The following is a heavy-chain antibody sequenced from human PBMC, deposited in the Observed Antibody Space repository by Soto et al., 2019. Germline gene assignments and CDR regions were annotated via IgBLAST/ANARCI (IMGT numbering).Heavy chain of an antibody. D-gene: IGHD3-16*01. J-gene: IGHJ5*02. CDR2: ITGRSAVP. CDR1: GLTLRSYA. Sequence: EGQLLQSGGDLVQPGVSLRLSCAGSGLTLRSYAMTWIRQTPEKGLEWVSTITGRSAVPSYADSVNGRFNASRDNSKNTLDLQMNSLRPDDTAIYYCAKGGPFTGGFDPWGQGTLVTVS. CDR3: AKGGPFTGGFDP. V-gene: IGHV3-23*01.